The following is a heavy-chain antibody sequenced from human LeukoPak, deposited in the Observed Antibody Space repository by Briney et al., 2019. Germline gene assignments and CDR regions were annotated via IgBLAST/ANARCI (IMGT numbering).Heavy chain of an antibody. CDR3: ARVRAEVRGVINDLDY. Sequence: SETLSLTCAVSGGSLSGYFWGWIRQPPGKGLEWIGEINHNVRTNYNASLKSRVTISADTSKNLLSLKLSSVTAADTAVYYCARVRAEVRGVINDLDYWGQGTLVTVSS. CDR2: INHNVRT. V-gene: IGHV4-34*01. J-gene: IGHJ4*02. D-gene: IGHD3-10*01. CDR1: GGSLSGYF.